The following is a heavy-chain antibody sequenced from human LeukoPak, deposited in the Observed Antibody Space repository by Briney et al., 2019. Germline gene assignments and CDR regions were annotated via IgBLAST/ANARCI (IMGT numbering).Heavy chain of an antibody. Sequence: KPSETLSLTSGVSGYYIRNGYFWGWIRQPPGKGLEWIGSIHHSGKSDYNPSFKSRVTISVDTSKNQFALRLSSLTASDTAVYYCASVFASPPRVFDNWGQGTLVTVSS. CDR2: IHHSGKS. CDR3: ASVFASPPRVFDN. V-gene: IGHV4-38-2*01. D-gene: IGHD3-10*02. J-gene: IGHJ4*02. CDR1: GYYIRNGYF.